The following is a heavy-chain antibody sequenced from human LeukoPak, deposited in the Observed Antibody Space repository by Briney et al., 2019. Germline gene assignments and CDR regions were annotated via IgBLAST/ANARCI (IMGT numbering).Heavy chain of an antibody. CDR2: ISTDGSST. V-gene: IGHV3-74*01. CDR1: GFTFNSYW. Sequence: GGSLRLSCAASGFTFNSYWMHWVRQAPGKGLVWVARISTDGSSTSYADSVKGRFTISRDNAKNTLYLQMNSLRAEDTAVYYCARDGYNDYGGRYFDYWGQGTLVTVSS. CDR3: ARDGYNDYGGRYFDY. J-gene: IGHJ4*02. D-gene: IGHD4-23*01.